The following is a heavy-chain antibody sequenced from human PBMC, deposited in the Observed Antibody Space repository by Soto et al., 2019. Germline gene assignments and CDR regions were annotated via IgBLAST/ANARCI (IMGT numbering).Heavy chain of an antibody. Sequence: EVQLVESGGGLVQPGGSLRLSCAASGFSVSDNYMSWVRQAPGKGLEWISVIYSSGDTYYADSVKGRLTISRDNSRNTLYLQINDLRVEDTAIYYCAGHPGYGRGVSFDPWGQGIPVTVSS. CDR2: IYSSGDT. CDR3: AGHPGYGRGVSFDP. V-gene: IGHV3-66*04. D-gene: IGHD2-8*01. CDR1: GFSVSDNY. J-gene: IGHJ5*02.